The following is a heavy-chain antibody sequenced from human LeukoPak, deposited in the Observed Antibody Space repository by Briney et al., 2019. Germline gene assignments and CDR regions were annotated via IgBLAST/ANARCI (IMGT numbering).Heavy chain of an antibody. CDR3: ARDYKYAFDN. V-gene: IGHV3-48*01. D-gene: IGHD5-24*01. J-gene: IGHJ4*02. CDR2: IGISSGNT. CDR1: GFRFSDDS. Sequence: PGGSLRLSCAASGFRFSDDSMNWVRQAPGKGLEWISYIGISSGNTNYADSVKGRFTISGDKAKNSLYLQMNSLRVEDTAVYYCARDYKYAFDNWGQGTLVTVSS.